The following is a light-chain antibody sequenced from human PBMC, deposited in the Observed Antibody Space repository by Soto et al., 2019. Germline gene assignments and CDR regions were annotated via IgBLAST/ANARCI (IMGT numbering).Light chain of an antibody. CDR3: QFYGDPSKT. CDR1: QTVSSNF. CDR2: DAS. Sequence: EIVLTQSPATLSLSPGERATLSFRASQTVSSNFLAWYQQKPGQAPRLLIFDASTRATGIPDRFTGSGSGTDFTLTISRLEPEDFAVYYCQFYGDPSKTFGQGTKVDIK. V-gene: IGKV3D-20*02. J-gene: IGKJ1*01.